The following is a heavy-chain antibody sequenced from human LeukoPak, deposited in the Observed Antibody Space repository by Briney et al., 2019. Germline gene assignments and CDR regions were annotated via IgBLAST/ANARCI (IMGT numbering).Heavy chain of an antibody. D-gene: IGHD1-26*01. CDR1: GVTFSNAW. Sequence: PGGSLRLSCAASGVTFSNAWMSWGRQAPGEGLEWVGRIKSKTDGGTTDYAAHVKGRFTISRDDSKNTLYLQMNSLKTEDTAVYYCTTLVGARGGWFDPWGQGTLVTVSS. CDR3: TTLVGARGGWFDP. V-gene: IGHV3-15*01. CDR2: IKSKTDGGTT. J-gene: IGHJ5*02.